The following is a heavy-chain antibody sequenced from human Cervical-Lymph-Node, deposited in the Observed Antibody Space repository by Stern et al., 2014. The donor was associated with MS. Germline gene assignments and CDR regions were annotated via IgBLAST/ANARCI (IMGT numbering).Heavy chain of an antibody. CDR2: IIHADSDS. D-gene: IGHD2-2*01. J-gene: IGHJ6*02. CDR1: GYNFGDYW. Sequence: VQLVQSGAEVKKPGESLKISCKGSGYNFGDYWIGWVRQKPGKVLEWMGTIIHADSDSRYSPSIEGQVTISADESISTAFLQSSSLKASDTGIYYCARHQPAATFAMDVWGQGTTVIVSS. V-gene: IGHV5-51*01. CDR3: ARHQPAATFAMDV.